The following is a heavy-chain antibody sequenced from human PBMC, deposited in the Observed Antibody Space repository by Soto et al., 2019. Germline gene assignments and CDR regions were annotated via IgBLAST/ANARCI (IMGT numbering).Heavy chain of an antibody. D-gene: IGHD6-13*01. V-gene: IGHV3-30-3*01. J-gene: IGHJ4*02. CDR1: GFTFSSYA. Sequence: PWGSLRLSCAASGFTFSSYAMHWVRQAPGKGLEWVAVISYDGSNKYYADSVKGRFTISRDNSKNTLYLQMNSLRAEDTAVYYCARDPYSSSWYYFDYWGQGTLVIVSS. CDR3: ARDPYSSSWYYFDY. CDR2: ISYDGSNK.